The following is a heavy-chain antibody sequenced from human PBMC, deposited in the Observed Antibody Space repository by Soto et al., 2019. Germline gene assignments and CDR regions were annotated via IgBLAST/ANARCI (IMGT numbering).Heavy chain of an antibody. Sequence: QVQLVQSGTEVKKPGASVKVSCKASGYSFPSYGISWVRQAPGQGLEWMGWISIDNRNKDYAEKFQGRVTMTADTSTTTAHLELRSLRSDDTAGYYCARGESLWEWGQGTLVTVSS. D-gene: IGHD3-16*01. CDR3: ARGESLWE. CDR2: ISIDNRNK. J-gene: IGHJ4*02. V-gene: IGHV1-18*01. CDR1: GYSFPSYG.